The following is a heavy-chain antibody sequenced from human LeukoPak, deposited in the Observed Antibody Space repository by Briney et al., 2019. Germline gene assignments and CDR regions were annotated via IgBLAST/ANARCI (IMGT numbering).Heavy chain of an antibody. J-gene: IGHJ4*02. CDR1: GVSVSSDPDY. D-gene: IGHD3-10*01. V-gene: IGHV4-61*01. CDR2: IYYTGIT. CDR3: AVRRGPKFDY. Sequence: SETLSLTCSVSGVSVSSDPDYWAWFRQSPGKGLEWIAYIYYTGITSYDSSLRSRVTLSVDTSKNQFSLKLKSVTSADTAVYYCAVRRGPKFDYWGQGALVIVSS.